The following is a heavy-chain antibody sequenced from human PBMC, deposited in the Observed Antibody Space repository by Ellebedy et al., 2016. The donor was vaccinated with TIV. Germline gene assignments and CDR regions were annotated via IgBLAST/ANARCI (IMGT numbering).Heavy chain of an antibody. CDR2: ISYSGST. V-gene: IGHV4-59*01. CDR3: AGLGATKDY. CDR1: GGSISPYY. Sequence: MPSETLSLTCTVSGGSISPYYWSWIRKPPGKGLEWIGYISYSGSTNYNPSLKSRVTISVNTSKNQFSLRLSSMTAADTAGYYCAGLGATKDYWGQGTLVTVSS. D-gene: IGHD1-26*01. J-gene: IGHJ4*02.